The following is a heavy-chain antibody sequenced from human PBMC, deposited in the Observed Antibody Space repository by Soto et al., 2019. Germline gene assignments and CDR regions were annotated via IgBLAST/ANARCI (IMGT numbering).Heavy chain of an antibody. CDR1: GFTFSSYT. CDR2: ISGSGGDT. CDR3: ARDRLQVVVVPAAMRYYYYMDV. D-gene: IGHD2-2*01. J-gene: IGHJ6*03. Sequence: LRLSCAASGFTFSSYTMRWVRQAPGKGLEWVSTISGSGGDTYYADSVKGRFTISRDNSKNTLYLQMNSLRAEDTAVYYCARDRLQVVVVPAAMRYYYYMDVWGKGTTVTVSS. V-gene: IGHV3-23*01.